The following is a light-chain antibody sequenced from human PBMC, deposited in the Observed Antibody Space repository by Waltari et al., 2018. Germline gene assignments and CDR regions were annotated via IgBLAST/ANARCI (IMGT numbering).Light chain of an antibody. Sequence: QSVLTQPPSASGTPGQRVTISCSGRGSNIGSNYVFWYQHLPGTAPKLLIYRDNQRPSWVPDRFSGSKTGTSASLAISGLRSEDEADYYCAAWDDTLSDPWVFGGGTKLTVL. J-gene: IGLJ3*02. CDR1: GSNIGSNY. CDR2: RDN. CDR3: AAWDDTLSDPWV. V-gene: IGLV1-47*01.